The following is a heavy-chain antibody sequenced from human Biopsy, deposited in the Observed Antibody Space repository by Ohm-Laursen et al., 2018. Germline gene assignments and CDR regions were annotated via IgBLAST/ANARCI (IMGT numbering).Heavy chain of an antibody. J-gene: IGHJ6*02. CDR2: VDWDDYK. D-gene: IGHD6-13*01. CDR3: ARTPILIVSAGLVYRHRRHLQGMDV. CDR1: GFSLSARGMC. V-gene: IGHV2-70*11. Sequence: TQTLTLTCSFSGFSLSARGMCVSWIRQAPGKTLEWLARVDWDDYKDYSASLQTKLSISKDTSNDQMVLTVNNVDPADTATYYCARTPILIVSAGLVYRHRRHLQGMDVWGQGIAVTVS.